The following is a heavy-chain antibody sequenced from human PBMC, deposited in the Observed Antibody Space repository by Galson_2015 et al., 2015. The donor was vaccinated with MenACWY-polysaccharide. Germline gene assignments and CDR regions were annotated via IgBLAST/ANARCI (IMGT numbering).Heavy chain of an antibody. D-gene: IGHD2-2*01. J-gene: IGHJ6*02. CDR3: ARLNCSRVSCYYGMDV. CDR2: MNPNSGNT. Sequence: SVKVSCKASGYKFSSYGVNWVRQASGQGLEWMGWMNPNSGNTGYAQKWQGRVTMTRDISITTAYMELSSLRSEDTAIYYCARLNCSRVSCYYGMDVWGQGTTVTVSS. V-gene: IGHV1-8*01. CDR1: GYKFSSYG.